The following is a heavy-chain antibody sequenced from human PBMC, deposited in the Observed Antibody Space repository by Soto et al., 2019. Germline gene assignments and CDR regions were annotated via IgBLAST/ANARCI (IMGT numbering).Heavy chain of an antibody. V-gene: IGHV1-69*06. CDR3: ARDRTDSGYYTNWLDP. Sequence: EASVQVSCSASGGTFGSDANTCLRQAPGQGLEWVGRIIPIFGTTNYAQNLQGRVTISADKSTLTSYMELHSLTSDDTALYYCARDRTDSGYYTNWLDPWGQGTQVTVSS. J-gene: IGHJ5*02. CDR1: GGTFGSDA. D-gene: IGHD3-22*01. CDR2: IIPIFGTT.